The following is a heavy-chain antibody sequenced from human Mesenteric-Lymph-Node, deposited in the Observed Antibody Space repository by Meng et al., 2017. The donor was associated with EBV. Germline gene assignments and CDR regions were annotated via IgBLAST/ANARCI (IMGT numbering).Heavy chain of an antibody. V-gene: IGHV4-4*02. J-gene: IGHJ5*02. D-gene: IGHD3-9*01. CDR3: TTWDSSNFVFNS. CDR1: GDSISNSKW. Sequence: VRWQESGPGLVHPSAPLPLTCTVSGDSISNSKWWSWVRQPPGKGLEWIGEVYHTGSTNYNPSLKSRIIISVDKSRNQFSLILSSVTAADTAVYYCTTWDSSNFVFNSWGQGTLVTVSS. CDR2: VYHTGST.